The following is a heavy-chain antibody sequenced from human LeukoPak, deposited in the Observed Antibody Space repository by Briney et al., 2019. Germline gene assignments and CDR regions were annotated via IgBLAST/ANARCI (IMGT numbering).Heavy chain of an antibody. J-gene: IGHJ3*02. CDR3: AKDAYYDFWSGPPDDAFDI. D-gene: IGHD3-3*01. V-gene: IGHV3-21*04. CDR1: GFTFSSYS. Sequence: PGGSLRLSCAASGFTFSSYSMNWVRQAPGKGLEWVSSISSRSSYIYYADSVKGRFTISRDNAKNSLYLQMNSLRAEDTAVYYCAKDAYYDFWSGPPDDAFDIWGQGTMVTVSS. CDR2: ISSRSSYI.